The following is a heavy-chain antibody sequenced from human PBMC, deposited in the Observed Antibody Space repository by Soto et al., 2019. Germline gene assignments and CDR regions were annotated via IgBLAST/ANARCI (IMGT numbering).Heavy chain of an antibody. D-gene: IGHD3-10*01. Sequence: PSETLSLTCTVSGVSISSSSYYWSWIRQPPGKGLEWIGSIYYSGSTSYNPSLKSRVTISVDTSKNQFSLKLNSVTAADTSVYYCARIDYYYDSGNDYWGQGTLVTVSS. V-gene: IGHV4-39*01. J-gene: IGHJ4*02. CDR3: ARIDYYYDSGNDY. CDR1: GVSISSSSYY. CDR2: IYYSGST.